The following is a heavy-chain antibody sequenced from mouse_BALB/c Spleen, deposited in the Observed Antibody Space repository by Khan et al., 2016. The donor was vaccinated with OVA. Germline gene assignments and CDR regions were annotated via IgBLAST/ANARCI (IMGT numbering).Heavy chain of an antibody. Sequence: EVQLVESGPGLVKPSQSLSLTCTVTGYSITSNYAWNWIRQFPGNKLEWMGYISYSGSTSYNPSLKSRISITRDTSKTQFFLQLNSVTTEDTDTCYCARKNYYGYAVDYWGQGTSVTVSS. CDR1: GYSITSNYA. CDR2: ISYSGST. CDR3: ARKNYYGYAVDY. J-gene: IGHJ4*01. D-gene: IGHD1-1*01. V-gene: IGHV3-2*02.